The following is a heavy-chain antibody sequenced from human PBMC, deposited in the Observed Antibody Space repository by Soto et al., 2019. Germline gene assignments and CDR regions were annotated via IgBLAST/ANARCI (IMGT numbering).Heavy chain of an antibody. J-gene: IGHJ4*02. CDR2: IYHSGST. D-gene: IGHD2-2*01. CDR3: PRVPVPAAPWFDD. CDR1: GGSISSGCYA. V-gene: IGHV4-30-2*01. Sequence: ALSVSCAASGGSISSGCYAWSWIRQPPGKGLEWIGYIYHSGSTYYNPSLKSRVTISVDRSKNQFSLKLSSVTAADTAVYYCPRVPVPAAPWFDDWGQGTLVTVSS.